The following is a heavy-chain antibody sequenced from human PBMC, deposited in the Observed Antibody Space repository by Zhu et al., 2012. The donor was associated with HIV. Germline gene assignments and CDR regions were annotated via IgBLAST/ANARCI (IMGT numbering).Heavy chain of an antibody. CDR2: IRSESNGYAT. CDR1: GFIFSGSA. Sequence: EVQLVESGGGLVQPGGSLKLSCVGSGFIFSGSAIHWVRQAPGKGLEWIGRIRSESNGYATGYLASLEGRFTISRDDSRNTAYLHMNSLKIEDTALYYCTRMEWVSDSYYVPGLWGPGNPRSPSPQ. D-gene: IGHD3-10*01. V-gene: IGHV3-73*02. CDR3: TRMEWVSDSYYVPGL. J-gene: IGHJ4*03.